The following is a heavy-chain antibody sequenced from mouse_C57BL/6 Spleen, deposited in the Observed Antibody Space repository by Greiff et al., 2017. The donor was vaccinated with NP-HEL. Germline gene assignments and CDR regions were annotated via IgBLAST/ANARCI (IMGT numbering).Heavy chain of an antibody. D-gene: IGHD2-3*01. CDR1: GYAFSSSW. Sequence: VQLQQSGPELVKPGASVKISCKASGYAFSSSWMNWVKQRPGKGLEWIGRIYPGDGDTNYNGKFKGKATLTADKSSSTAYMQLSSLTSEDSAVYFCARGIYDGSSFDYWGQGTTLTVSS. CDR3: ARGIYDGSSFDY. J-gene: IGHJ2*01. CDR2: IYPGDGDT. V-gene: IGHV1-82*01.